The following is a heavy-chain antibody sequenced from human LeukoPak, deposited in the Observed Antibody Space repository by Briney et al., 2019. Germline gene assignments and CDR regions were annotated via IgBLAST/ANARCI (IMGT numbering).Heavy chain of an antibody. Sequence: ASVKVSCKASGGTFSSYAISWVRQAPGQGLEWMGMIYPRDGSTSYAQKFQGRVTVTRDTSTSTAYMELRSLRSDDTAVYYCYTVGATTDWGQGTLVTVSS. CDR2: IYPRDGST. CDR3: YTVGATTD. J-gene: IGHJ4*02. D-gene: IGHD1-26*01. V-gene: IGHV1-46*01. CDR1: GGTFSSYA.